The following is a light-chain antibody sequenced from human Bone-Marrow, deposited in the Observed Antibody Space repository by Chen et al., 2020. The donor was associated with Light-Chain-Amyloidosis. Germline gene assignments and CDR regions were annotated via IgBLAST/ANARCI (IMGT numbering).Light chain of an antibody. CDR2: DAS. CDR3: QQRAQWPIT. CDR1: QSIGSY. J-gene: IGKJ5*01. V-gene: IGKV3-11*01. Sequence: EIVLTQSPATLSLSPGERDTLSCRASQSIGSYLAWYQQKPGQAPRLLIYDASNRATGIPDRFSGSGSGTDFTLTISSLEPEDSGVYYCQQRAQWPITFGQGTRLEIK.